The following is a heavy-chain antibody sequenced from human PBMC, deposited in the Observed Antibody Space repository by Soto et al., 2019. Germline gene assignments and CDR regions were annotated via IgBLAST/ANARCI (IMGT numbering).Heavy chain of an antibody. Sequence: QVQLVQSGGEVKKPGASVKVSCKASGYTFTNFGISWVRQAPGQGLEWMGWISAYNGNANYAQKLQGRLTMTTDTFXXTAYMELMSLTSDDTAVYYCAREMDGSGTYYTWGYWGQGTLVTVSS. CDR3: AREMDGSGTYYTWGY. D-gene: IGHD3-10*01. J-gene: IGHJ4*02. CDR2: ISAYNGNA. V-gene: IGHV1-18*01. CDR1: GYTFTNFG.